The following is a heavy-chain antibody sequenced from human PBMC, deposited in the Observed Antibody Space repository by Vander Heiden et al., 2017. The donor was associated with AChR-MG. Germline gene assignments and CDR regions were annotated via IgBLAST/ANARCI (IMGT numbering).Heavy chain of an antibody. D-gene: IGHD3-9*01. CDR1: GGTFSSYA. CDR3: ARGGTGFDLKYYYYYGMDV. Sequence: QVQLVQSGAEVKKPGSSVKVSCKASGGTFSSYAIRWVRQAPGQGLEWMGGIIPIFGTANYAQKFQGRVTITADKSTSTAYMELSSLRSEDTAVYYCARGGTGFDLKYYYYYGMDVWGQGTTVTVSS. CDR2: IIPIFGTA. J-gene: IGHJ6*02. V-gene: IGHV1-69*06.